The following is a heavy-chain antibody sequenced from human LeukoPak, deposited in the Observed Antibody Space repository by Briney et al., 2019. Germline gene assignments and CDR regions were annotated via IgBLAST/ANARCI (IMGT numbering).Heavy chain of an antibody. V-gene: IGHV3-30*02. CDR2: IRYDGSDK. J-gene: IGHJ4*02. CDR3: AKRTYCTSTSCYAKTLDY. Sequence: PGGSLRLSCAASGFTFSSSDMHWVRQAPGKGLEWVAFIRYDGSDKYYADPVKGRFTISRDNSKSTLYLQMNSLRAEDTAVYYCAKRTYCTSTSCYAKTLDYWGQGTLVTVSS. D-gene: IGHD2-2*01. CDR1: GFTFSSSD.